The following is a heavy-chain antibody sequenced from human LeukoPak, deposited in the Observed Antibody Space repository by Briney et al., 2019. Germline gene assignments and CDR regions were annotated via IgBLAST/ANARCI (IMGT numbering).Heavy chain of an antibody. CDR2: IIPIFGTA. D-gene: IGHD1-26*01. CDR3: AREKYSGSYFPDAFDI. V-gene: IGHV1-69*05. CDR1: GGTFSSYA. J-gene: IGHJ3*02. Sequence: SVKVSCKASGGTFSSYAISWVRQAPGQGLEWMGRIIPIFGTANYAQKFQGRVTITTDESTSTAYMELSSLRSDDTAVYYCAREKYSGSYFPDAFDIWGQGTMVTVSS.